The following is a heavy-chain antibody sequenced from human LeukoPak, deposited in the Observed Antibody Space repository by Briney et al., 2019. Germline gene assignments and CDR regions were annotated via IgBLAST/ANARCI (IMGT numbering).Heavy chain of an antibody. J-gene: IGHJ5*02. CDR2: INHSGST. CDR3: ALARDYRSGP. D-gene: IGHD4/OR15-4a*01. CDR1: GGSFSGYY. V-gene: IGHV4-34*01. Sequence: SETLSLTCAVYGGSFSGYYWSWIRQPPGKGLEWIGEINHSGSTNYNPSLKSRVTISVDTSKNQFSLKLSSVTAADTAVYYCALARDYRSGPWGQGTLVTVSS.